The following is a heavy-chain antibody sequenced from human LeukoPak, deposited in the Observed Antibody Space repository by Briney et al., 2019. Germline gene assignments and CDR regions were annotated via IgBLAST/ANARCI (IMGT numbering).Heavy chain of an antibody. J-gene: IGHJ4*02. D-gene: IGHD6-13*01. CDR3: ATDKVSGAAAGTKFDY. CDR1: GYTLTELS. Sequence: GASVKVSCKVSGYTLTELSMHWVRQAPGKGLEWMGGFGPEDGETIYAQKFQGRVTMTEDTSTDTAYMELSSLRSEDTAVYYCATDKVSGAAAGTKFDYWGQGTLVTVSS. CDR2: FGPEDGET. V-gene: IGHV1-24*01.